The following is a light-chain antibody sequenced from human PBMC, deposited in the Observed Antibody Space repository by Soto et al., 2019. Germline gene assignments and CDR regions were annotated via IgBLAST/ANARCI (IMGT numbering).Light chain of an antibody. CDR1: QSVSTN. J-gene: IGKJ5*01. V-gene: IGKV3-15*01. CDR2: GAS. CDR3: QQRNYWQVT. Sequence: EIFMTQSPATLSVSPVEIATFSCRASQSVSTNLAWYQQMPGQAPRLLIYGASTRASGIPARFSGSGSGTDFTLTISSLEPEDFAIYYCQQRNYWQVTFGQGTRLEIK.